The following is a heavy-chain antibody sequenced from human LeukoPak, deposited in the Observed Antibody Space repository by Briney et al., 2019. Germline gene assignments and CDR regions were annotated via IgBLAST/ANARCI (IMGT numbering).Heavy chain of an antibody. CDR1: GFTFSSYS. D-gene: IGHD5-18*01. CDR3: ARGSGYSYGRFYDY. V-gene: IGHV3-21*01. J-gene: IGHJ4*02. CDR2: ISSSSSYI. Sequence: GGSPRLSCAASGFTFSSYSMNWVRQAPGKGLEWVSSISSSSSYIYYADSVKGRFTISRDNAKNSLYLQMNSLRAVDTAVYYCARGSGYSYGRFYDYWGQGTLVTVSS.